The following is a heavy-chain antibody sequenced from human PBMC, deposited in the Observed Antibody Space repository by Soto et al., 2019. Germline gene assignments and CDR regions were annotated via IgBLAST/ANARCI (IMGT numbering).Heavy chain of an antibody. Sequence: GGSLRLSCAASGFTFSGYAMSWVRHAPGKGLEWVSAISGSGGSTYYADSVKGRFTISRDNSKNTLYLQMNSLRAEDTAVYYCAKDHYYGSGSPPFFDYWGQGTLVTVSS. CDR3: AKDHYYGSGSPPFFDY. CDR2: ISGSGGST. D-gene: IGHD3-10*01. J-gene: IGHJ4*02. V-gene: IGHV3-23*01. CDR1: GFTFSGYA.